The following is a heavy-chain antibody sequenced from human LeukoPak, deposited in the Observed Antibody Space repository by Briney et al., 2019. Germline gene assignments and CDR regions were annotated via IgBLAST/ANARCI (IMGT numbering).Heavy chain of an antibody. CDR3: ARAQGGNRDYYYYMDV. Sequence: SETLSLTCTVSGGSISSSSYYWGWIRQPPGKGLEWIGSIYYSGSTYYNPSLKSRVTIPVDTSKNQFSLKLSSVTAADTAVYYCARAQGGNRDYYYYMDVWGKGTTVTVSS. V-gene: IGHV4-39*07. CDR2: IYYSGST. CDR1: GGSISSSSYY. D-gene: IGHD1-14*01. J-gene: IGHJ6*03.